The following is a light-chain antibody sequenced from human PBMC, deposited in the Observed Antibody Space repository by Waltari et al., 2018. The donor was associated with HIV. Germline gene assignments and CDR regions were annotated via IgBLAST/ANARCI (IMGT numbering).Light chain of an antibody. Sequence: SPGQSVTISCPGTSSDVGGYNYVSWYQQHPGKAPKLMIYDVSKRPSGVPDRFSGSKSGNTASLTISGLQAEDEADYYCCSYAGSYALVFGTGTKVTVL. CDR2: DVS. V-gene: IGLV2-11*01. J-gene: IGLJ1*01. CDR1: SSDVGGYNY. CDR3: CSYAGSYALV.